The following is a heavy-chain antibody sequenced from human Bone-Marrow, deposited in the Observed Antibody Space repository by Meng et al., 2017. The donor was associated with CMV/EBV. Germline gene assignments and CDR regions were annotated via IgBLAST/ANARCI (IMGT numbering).Heavy chain of an antibody. D-gene: IGHD2-2*02. CDR1: GYTSTSYD. CDR2: MNPNSGNT. J-gene: IGHJ6*02. Sequence: ASVKVSCKASGYTSTSYDINWVRQATGQGLEWMGWMNPNSGNTGYAQKFQGRVTMTRNTSINTAYMELSSLRSEDTAVYYCARGDCSSTSCYSNYYYGMDVWGQGTTVTVSS. V-gene: IGHV1-8*01. CDR3: ARGDCSSTSCYSNYYYGMDV.